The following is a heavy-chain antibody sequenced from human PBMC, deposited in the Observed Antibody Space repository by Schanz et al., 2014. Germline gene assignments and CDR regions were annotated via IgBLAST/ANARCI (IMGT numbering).Heavy chain of an antibody. J-gene: IGHJ3*02. V-gene: IGHV1-46*01. CDR3: ARGGGPEDVFDI. Sequence: QVHLVQSGAEVHKPGASVKVSCKASGYTFTSDSMHWVRQAPGQGLEWMGIINPSGGGTSYALRFQDRVTVTRDTSTSTAYMELSSLRSDDTAVYYCARGGGPEDVFDIWGQGTILTVSS. CDR2: INPSGGGT. CDR1: GYTFTSDS. D-gene: IGHD5-12*01.